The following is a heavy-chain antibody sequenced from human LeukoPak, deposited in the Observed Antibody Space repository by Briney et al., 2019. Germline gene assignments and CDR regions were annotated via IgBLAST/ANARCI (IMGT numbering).Heavy chain of an antibody. V-gene: IGHV3-30*04. CDR3: ARPRLGYSHGLLWYY. Sequence: GGSLRLSCAASGFTFSSYAMHWVCQAPGKGLEWVALMSYDGSNEYYGDPVKGRFTISRDNSKNTLYLQMNSLRAEDTAVYYCARPRLGYSHGLLWYYWGQGTLVTVSS. CDR2: MSYDGSNE. D-gene: IGHD2-21*01. CDR1: GFTFSSYA. J-gene: IGHJ4*02.